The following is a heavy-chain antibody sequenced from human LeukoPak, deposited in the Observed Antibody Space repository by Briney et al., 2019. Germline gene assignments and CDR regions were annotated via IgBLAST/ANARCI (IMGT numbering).Heavy chain of an antibody. D-gene: IGHD1-26*01. V-gene: IGHV3-7*01. CDR1: GFTFSSYW. CDR2: IKQDGSEK. J-gene: IGHJ4*02. Sequence: GGSLRLSCAGSGFTFSSYWMSWVRQAPGKGLEWVANIKQDGSEKYYVDSVKGRFTISRDNAKNSLYLQMNSLRAEDTAVYYCARVRWELGPSDYWGQGVMVTVSA. CDR3: ARVRWELGPSDY.